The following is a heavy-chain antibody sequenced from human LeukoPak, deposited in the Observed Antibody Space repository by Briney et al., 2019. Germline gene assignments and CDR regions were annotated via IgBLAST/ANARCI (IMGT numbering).Heavy chain of an antibody. Sequence: ASVKVSCKASGYTFTGYYTHWVRQAPGQGLEWMGWINPNSGGTNYAQKFQGRVTMTRDTYISTAYMELSRLRSDDTAVYYCARDPLTYYDFWSGYSRDYYYYGMDVWGQGTTVTVSS. D-gene: IGHD3-3*01. CDR1: GYTFTGYY. J-gene: IGHJ6*02. V-gene: IGHV1-2*02. CDR3: ARDPLTYYDFWSGYSRDYYYYGMDV. CDR2: INPNSGGT.